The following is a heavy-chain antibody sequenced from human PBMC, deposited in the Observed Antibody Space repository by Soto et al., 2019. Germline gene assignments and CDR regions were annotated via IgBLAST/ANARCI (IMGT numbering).Heavy chain of an antibody. Sequence: QVQLVESGGGLVKPGGSLRLSCAASGFTFSDYYMSWIRQAPGKGLEWVSYISSSSSYTNYADSVKGRFTISRDNAKNSLYLQMNSLRAEDTVVYYCASGRDSSGWYDYWGQGTLVTVSS. CDR3: ASGRDSSGWYDY. D-gene: IGHD6-19*01. CDR2: ISSSSSYT. J-gene: IGHJ4*02. V-gene: IGHV3-11*05. CDR1: GFTFSDYY.